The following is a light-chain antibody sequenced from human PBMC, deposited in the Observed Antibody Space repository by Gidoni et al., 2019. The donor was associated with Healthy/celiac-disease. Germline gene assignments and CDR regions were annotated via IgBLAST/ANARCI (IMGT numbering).Light chain of an antibody. CDR1: QGGSSY. J-gene: IGKJ4*01. Sequence: EIVLPQSPATLSLSPGERATLSCRARQGGSSYVAWYQQNTGQAPRLLIYDASNRAPGIPARFSGSGPGTDFTLPISILEPEDFAVYYCQQRSNWPTTFGGGTKVEIK. V-gene: IGKV3D-11*01. CDR2: DAS. CDR3: QQRSNWPTT.